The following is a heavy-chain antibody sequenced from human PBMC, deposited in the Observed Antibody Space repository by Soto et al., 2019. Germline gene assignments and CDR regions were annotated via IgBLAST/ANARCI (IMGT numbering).Heavy chain of an antibody. CDR2: ISYDGSNK. J-gene: IGHJ4*02. D-gene: IGHD6-6*01. CDR3: AKDLPDSIAARRDYYFEY. V-gene: IGHV3-30*18. Sequence: GGSLRLSCAASGFTFSSYGMHGVRQAPGKGLERVAVISYDGSNKYYADSVKGRFTISRDNSKNTLYLQMNSLRAEDTAVYYCAKDLPDSIAARRDYYFEYWGQGTLVTVSS. CDR1: GFTFSSYG.